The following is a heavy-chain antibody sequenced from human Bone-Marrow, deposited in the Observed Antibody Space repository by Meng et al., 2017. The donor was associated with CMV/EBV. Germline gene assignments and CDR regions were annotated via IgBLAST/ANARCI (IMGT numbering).Heavy chain of an antibody. D-gene: IGHD6-13*01. CDR3: ASAGYSSSWYFDY. CDR2: IYTSGST. CDR1: GGSISRGSYY. J-gene: IGHJ4*02. V-gene: IGHV4-61*02. Sequence: QVQPQEACPGRAKPSQTLSLTCPVPGGSISRGSYYWSWTRQPAGKGLEWIGRIYTSGSTNYNPSLKSRVTISVDTSKNQFSLKLSSVTAADTAVYYCASAGYSSSWYFDYWGQGTLVTVSS.